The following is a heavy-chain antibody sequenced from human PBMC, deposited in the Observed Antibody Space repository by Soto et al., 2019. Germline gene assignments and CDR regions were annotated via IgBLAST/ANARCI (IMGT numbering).Heavy chain of an antibody. V-gene: IGHV1-8*01. Sequence: ASVKVSCKASGYTFTSYDINWVRQATGQGLEWMGWMNPNSGNTGYAQKFQGRVTMTRNTSISTAYMELSSLRSEDTAVYYCARGPTIPYYYYYMDVWGKGTTVTVSS. CDR1: GYTFTSYD. J-gene: IGHJ6*03. CDR2: MNPNSGNT. D-gene: IGHD3-3*01. CDR3: ARGPTIPYYYYYMDV.